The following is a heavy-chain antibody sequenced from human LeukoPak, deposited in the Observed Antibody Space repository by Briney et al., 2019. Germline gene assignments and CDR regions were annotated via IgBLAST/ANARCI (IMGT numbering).Heavy chain of an antibody. J-gene: IGHJ4*02. V-gene: IGHV3-48*04. CDR1: GFTFSSYS. CDR2: ISSSSSTI. Sequence: PGGSLRLSCAASGFTFSSYSMNWVRQAPGKGLEWVSYISSSSSTIYYADSVKGRFTISRDNARNSLYLQMNSLRAEDTAVYYCAREDCSGGSCYDWGQGTLVTVSS. D-gene: IGHD2-15*01. CDR3: AREDCSGGSCYD.